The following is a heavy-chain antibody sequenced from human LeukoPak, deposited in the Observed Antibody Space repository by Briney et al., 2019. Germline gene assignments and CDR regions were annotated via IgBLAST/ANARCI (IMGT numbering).Heavy chain of an antibody. V-gene: IGHV1-2*02. CDR3: ARGRNVLRFLEWFRYFDY. CDR2: INPNIGGT. D-gene: IGHD3-3*01. Sequence: GASVKVSCKTSGYTFIAYYMHWVRQAPGQGLEWMGWINPNIGGTNYAQKFQGRVTMTRDTSISTAYMELSRLSSDDTAVYYCARGRNVLRFLEWFRYFDYWGQGTLVTVSS. CDR1: GYTFIAYY. J-gene: IGHJ4*02.